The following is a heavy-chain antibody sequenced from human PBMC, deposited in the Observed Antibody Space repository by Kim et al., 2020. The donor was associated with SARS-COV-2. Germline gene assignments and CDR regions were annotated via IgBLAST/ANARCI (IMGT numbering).Heavy chain of an antibody. V-gene: IGHV4-59*01. CDR3: ARRSSSENFFDY. CDR1: GGSITSYY. CDR2: ISYSGRT. Sequence: SETLSLTCSVSGGSITSYYWSWIRQPPGKGLEWIGYISYSGRTNYNPSLKSRVTISVDTSNNQFSLKLSSVTAADTAVYYCARRSSSENFFDYWGHGAL. J-gene: IGHJ4*01. D-gene: IGHD1-26*01.